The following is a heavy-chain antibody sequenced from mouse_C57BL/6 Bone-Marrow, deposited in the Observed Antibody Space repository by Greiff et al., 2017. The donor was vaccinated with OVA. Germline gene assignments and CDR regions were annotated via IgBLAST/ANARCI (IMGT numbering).Heavy chain of an antibody. J-gene: IGHJ2*01. CDR1: GYSITSGYY. CDR3: AAYSNYVN. D-gene: IGHD2-5*01. Sequence: EVKLVESGPGFVKPSQSLSLTCSVTGYSITSGYYWNWIRQLPGNKLELVGYISYDGSNNYNPSLNNRISITRDTSKNQFFLMLKSVTTEDTATEYCAAYSNYVNWGQGTTLTVSA. CDR2: ISYDGSN. V-gene: IGHV3-6*01.